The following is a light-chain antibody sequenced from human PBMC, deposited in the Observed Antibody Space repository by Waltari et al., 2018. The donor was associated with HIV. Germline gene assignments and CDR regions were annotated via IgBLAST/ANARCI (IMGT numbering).Light chain of an antibody. Sequence: QSVLTQPPSVSAAPGQKVTLSCSGSSSNIGNNYVSWYQQLPGTAPKLLIYDNKERPSGIPDRFSGSKSGTSATLGITGLQTGDEADYYCGTWDSSLSAVVFGGGTKLTVL. J-gene: IGLJ2*01. V-gene: IGLV1-51*01. CDR1: SSNIGNNY. CDR3: GTWDSSLSAVV. CDR2: DNK.